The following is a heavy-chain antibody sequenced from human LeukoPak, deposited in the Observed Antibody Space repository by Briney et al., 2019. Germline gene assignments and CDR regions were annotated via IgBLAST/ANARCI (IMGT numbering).Heavy chain of an antibody. CDR2: INPNSGGT. Sequence: ASVKVSCKASGNTFTGYYMHWVRQAPGQGLEWMGWINPNSGGTSYAPKLQGRVTMTRDTSISTAYMELSRLRSDDTAVYYCARDRVLWFGELLPPYYYYSGMDVWGQGTTVTASS. D-gene: IGHD3-10*01. CDR1: GNTFTGYY. CDR3: ARDRVLWFGELLPPYYYYSGMDV. J-gene: IGHJ6*02. V-gene: IGHV1-2*02.